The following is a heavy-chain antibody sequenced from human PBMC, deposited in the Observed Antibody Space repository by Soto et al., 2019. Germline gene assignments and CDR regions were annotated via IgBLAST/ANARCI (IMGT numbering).Heavy chain of an antibody. D-gene: IGHD5-12*01. CDR3: ARTLRGYSGYDWRLGWFDP. V-gene: IGHV4-39*01. CDR1: RGSISSSSYY. J-gene: IGHJ5*02. Sequence: PSETLSLTCTVSRGSISSSSYYCGWIRQPPGKGLEWIGSIYYSGSTYYNPSLKSRVTISVDTSKNQFSLKLSSVTAADTAVYYCARTLRGYSGYDWRLGWFDPWGQGTLVTVSS. CDR2: IYYSGST.